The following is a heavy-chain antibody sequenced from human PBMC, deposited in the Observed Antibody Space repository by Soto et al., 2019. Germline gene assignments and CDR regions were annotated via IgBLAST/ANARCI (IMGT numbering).Heavy chain of an antibody. CDR1: GYSFTSHG. CDR3: ARGTYCSGGSCYSGPFDP. J-gene: IGHJ5*02. D-gene: IGHD2-15*01. Sequence: ASVKVSCKTSGYSFTSHGICWVRQAPGQGLEWMGWISTYNTNYAQKFQGRAAMTTDTSTSTAYMELRSLRSDDTAVYYCARGTYCSGGSCYSGPFDPWGQGTLVTVSS. CDR2: ISTYNT. V-gene: IGHV1-18*01.